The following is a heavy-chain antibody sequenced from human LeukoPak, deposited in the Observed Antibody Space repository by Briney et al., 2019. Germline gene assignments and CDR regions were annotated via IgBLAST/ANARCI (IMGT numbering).Heavy chain of an antibody. CDR2: INEDGGGR. Sequence: GGSLRLSCAASGFTFTSYWMTWVRQAPGKGLEWVANINEDGGGRYYVDSVKGRFTISRDNAKNSVHLQMNSLRAEDTAVYYCARTTLPLIYYFDYWGQGTLVTVSS. CDR1: GFTFTSYW. CDR3: ARTTLPLIYYFDY. J-gene: IGHJ4*02. D-gene: IGHD3/OR15-3a*01. V-gene: IGHV3-7*01.